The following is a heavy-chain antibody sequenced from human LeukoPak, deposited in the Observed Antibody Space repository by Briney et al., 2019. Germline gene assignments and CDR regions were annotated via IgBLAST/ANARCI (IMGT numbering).Heavy chain of an antibody. V-gene: IGHV3-21*01. CDR3: ARSSPYGDYLLNAFDI. J-gene: IGHJ3*02. Sequence: GGSLRLSCAASGFTFSTNSMNWVRQAPGKGLEWVSSISSSSSYIYYADSVKGRFTISRDNAKNSLYLQMNSLRAEDTAVYYCARSSPYGDYLLNAFDIWGQGTMVTVSS. CDR2: ISSSSSYI. D-gene: IGHD4-17*01. CDR1: GFTFSTNS.